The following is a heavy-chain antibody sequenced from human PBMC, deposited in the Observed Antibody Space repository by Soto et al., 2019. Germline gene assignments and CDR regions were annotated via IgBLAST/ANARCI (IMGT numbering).Heavy chain of an antibody. J-gene: IGHJ6*02. CDR1: GFTFSSST. CDR2: IIDSGGYT. CDR3: AKETYYYYGMDV. V-gene: IGHV3-23*01. Sequence: SLRLSCAASGFTFSSSTMSWVRQAPGKGLEWVSAIIDSGGYTYYADSVKGRFTIPRDNSKNTLYLQMNSLRAEDTALYYCAKETYYYYGMDVWGQGTTVTVYS.